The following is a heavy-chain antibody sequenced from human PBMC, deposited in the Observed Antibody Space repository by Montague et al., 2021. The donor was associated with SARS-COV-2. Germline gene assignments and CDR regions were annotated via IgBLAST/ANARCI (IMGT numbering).Heavy chain of an antibody. J-gene: IGHJ3*02. CDR1: GFTFSSYA. CDR2: ISGGGGST. CDR3: AKVGHCSGGSCYWGGAFDI. D-gene: IGHD2-15*01. V-gene: IGHV3-23*01. Sequence: SLRLSCAASGFTFSSYAMSWVRQAPGKGLEWVSAISGGGGSTYYADSXKGRFTISRDNSKNTLFLQMNSLRAEDTAVYFCAKVGHCSGGSCYWGGAFDIWGQGTMVTVSS.